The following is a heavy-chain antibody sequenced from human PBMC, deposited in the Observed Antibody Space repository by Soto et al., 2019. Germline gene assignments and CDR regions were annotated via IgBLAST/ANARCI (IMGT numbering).Heavy chain of an antibody. J-gene: IGHJ3*01. CDR1: GGSISSSSYY. CDR3: ARRRGYCSGGSCYWG. Sequence: QLQLQESGPGLVKPSETLSLTCTVSGGSISSSSYYWGWIRQPPGKGLEWIGSIYYSGSTYYIPSLDSRVTIPVDTSKNQFSLKLGSVSAADTAVYYCARRRGYCSGGSCYWGWGQGTMVTVSS. D-gene: IGHD2-15*01. CDR2: IYYSGST. V-gene: IGHV4-39*01.